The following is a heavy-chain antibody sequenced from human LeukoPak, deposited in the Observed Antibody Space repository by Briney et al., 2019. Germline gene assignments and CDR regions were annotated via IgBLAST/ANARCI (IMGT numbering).Heavy chain of an antibody. CDR3: ARADYYGSGSYYNLEFDY. D-gene: IGHD3-10*01. V-gene: IGHV4-34*01. CDR2: INHSGST. Sequence: SETLSLTCAVYGGSFMGYYGGWIRKPPGKGWEWIGEINHSGSTNYNPSLKSRVTISVDTSKNQFSLKLSSVTAADTAVYYCARADYYGSGSYYNLEFDYWGQGTLVTVSS. CDR1: GGSFMGYY. J-gene: IGHJ4*02.